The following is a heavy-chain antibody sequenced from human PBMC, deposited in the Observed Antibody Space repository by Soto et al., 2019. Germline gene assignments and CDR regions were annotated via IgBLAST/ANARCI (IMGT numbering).Heavy chain of an antibody. CDR1: GYTFTSYG. D-gene: IGHD2-21*02. J-gene: IGHJ6*03. Sequence: ASVKVSCKASGYTFTSYGISWVRQAPGQGLEWMGWISAYNGNTNYAQKLQGRVTMTTDTSTSTAYMELRSLRSDDTAVYYCARVLGGDPYYYYYYMDVWGKGTTVTVSS. CDR3: ARVLGGDPYYYYYYMDV. V-gene: IGHV1-18*01. CDR2: ISAYNGNT.